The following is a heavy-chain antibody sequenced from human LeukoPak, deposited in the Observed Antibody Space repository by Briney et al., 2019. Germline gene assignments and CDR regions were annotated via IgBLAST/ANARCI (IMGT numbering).Heavy chain of an antibody. V-gene: IGHV3-30*03. CDR3: ASLAGYSSGWYGAFDY. J-gene: IGHJ4*02. D-gene: IGHD6-19*01. Sequence: GGSLRLSCAASGFTFSSTGMHLVRLAPGKGLEWVAIILYDGSNKYYADSVKGRFTISRDNSKNTLYLQMNSLRAEDTAVYYCASLAGYSSGWYGAFDYWGRGTQVTVSS. CDR1: GFTFSSTG. CDR2: ILYDGSNK.